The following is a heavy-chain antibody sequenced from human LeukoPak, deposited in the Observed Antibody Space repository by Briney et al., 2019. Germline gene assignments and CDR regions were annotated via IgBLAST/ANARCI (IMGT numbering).Heavy chain of an antibody. D-gene: IGHD5-12*01. CDR3: ARDSGYDLQNAFDI. J-gene: IGHJ3*02. CDR2: TYYRSKWYN. CDR1: GDSVSSNSAA. V-gene: IGHV6-1*01. Sequence: SQTLSLTCAISGDSVSSNSAAWDWIRQSPSRGLEWLGRTYYRSKWYNDYAVSVKSRITINPDTSKNQFSLQLNSVTPEDTAVYYCARDSGYDLQNAFDIWGQGTMVTVSS.